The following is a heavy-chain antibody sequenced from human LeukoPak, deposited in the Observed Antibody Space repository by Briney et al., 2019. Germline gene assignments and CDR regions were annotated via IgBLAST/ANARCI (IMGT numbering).Heavy chain of an antibody. CDR2: ISSKGDYI. Sequence: PGGSLRLSCTTSGFPFNIYSMAWVRQAPGKGLEWVSSISSKGDYIFYADSVKGRFTISRDSSANSMYLQMNSLRAEDTAVYYCAKDLSRIVDHWGQGTLVTVSS. D-gene: IGHD3-22*01. CDR3: AKDLSRIVDH. V-gene: IGHV3-23*01. CDR1: GFPFNIYS. J-gene: IGHJ4*02.